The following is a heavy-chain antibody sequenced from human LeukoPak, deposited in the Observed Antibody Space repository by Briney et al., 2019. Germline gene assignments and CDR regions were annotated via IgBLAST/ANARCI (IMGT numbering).Heavy chain of an antibody. J-gene: IGHJ5*02. CDR2: XNPNSGGT. CDR3: ARGIAAAGGRWFDP. V-gene: IGHV1-2*02. Sequence: WMGXXNPNSGGTNYAQQFQGRVTMTRDTSISTAYMELSNLRSDDTAVYYCARGIAAAGGRWFDPWGQGTLVTVSS. D-gene: IGHD6-13*01.